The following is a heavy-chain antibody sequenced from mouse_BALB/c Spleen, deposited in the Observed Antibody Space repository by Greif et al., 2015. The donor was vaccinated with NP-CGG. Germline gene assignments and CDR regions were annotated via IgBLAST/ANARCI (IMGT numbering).Heavy chain of an antibody. CDR3: AVWYYAMDY. Sequence: VQPQQSGAELVKPGTSVKLSCKASGYNFTSYWINWVKLRPGQGLEWIGDIYPGSGSTNYNEKFKSKATLTVGTSSSTAYMQLSGLASEDSALYYCAVWYYAMDYWGQGTSVTVSS. D-gene: IGHD2-10*02. J-gene: IGHJ4*01. CDR2: IYPGSGST. V-gene: IGHV1-55*01. CDR1: GYNFTSYW.